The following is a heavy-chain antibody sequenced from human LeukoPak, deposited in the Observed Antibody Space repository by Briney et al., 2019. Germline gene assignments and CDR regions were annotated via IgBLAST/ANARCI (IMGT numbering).Heavy chain of an antibody. CDR2: INTNTGNP. Sequence: GASVKVSCKASGYTFTSYAMNWVRQAPGQGLEWMGWINTNTGNPTYAQGYTGRFVFSLDTSVSTAYLQISSLKAEDTAVYYCARDRILWFGEFLYSPDVFDIWGQGTMVTVST. J-gene: IGHJ3*02. V-gene: IGHV7-4-1*02. CDR3: ARDRILWFGEFLYSPDVFDI. CDR1: GYTFTSYA. D-gene: IGHD3-10*01.